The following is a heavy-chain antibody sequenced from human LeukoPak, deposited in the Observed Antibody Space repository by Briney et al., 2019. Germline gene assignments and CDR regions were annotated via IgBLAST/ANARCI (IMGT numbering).Heavy chain of an antibody. D-gene: IGHD3-9*01. V-gene: IGHV4-59*08. CDR2: IYYSGST. CDR1: GGSISSYY. J-gene: IGHJ3*02. CDR3: ARRYYDILTGYPPGAFDI. Sequence: SETLSLTCTVSGGSISSYYWSWIRQPPGKGLEWIGYIYYSGSTNYNPSLKSRVTISVDTSKNQFSLKLSSVTAADTAVYYCARRYYDILTGYPPGAFDIWGQGTMVTVSS.